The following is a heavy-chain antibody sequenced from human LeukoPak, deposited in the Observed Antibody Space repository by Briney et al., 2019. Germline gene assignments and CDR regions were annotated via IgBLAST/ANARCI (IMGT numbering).Heavy chain of an antibody. CDR1: GFTFSNAW. CDR3: AILSWGMDV. Sequence: PGGSLRLSCAASGFTFSNAWMSWVRQAPRKGLEWVSYISSSGSTIYYADSVKGRFTISRDNAKNSLYLQMNSLRAEDTAVYYCAILSWGMDVWGQGTTVTVSS. V-gene: IGHV3-11*04. J-gene: IGHJ6*02. D-gene: IGHD2-8*02. CDR2: ISSSGSTI.